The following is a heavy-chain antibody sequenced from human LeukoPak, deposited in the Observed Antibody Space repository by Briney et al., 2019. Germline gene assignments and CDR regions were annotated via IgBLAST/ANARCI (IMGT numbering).Heavy chain of an antibody. D-gene: IGHD3-22*01. CDR1: GYSISSGYY. V-gene: IGHV4-38-2*02. CDR3: ASARGDYDSSGYYYYYMDV. Sequence: SETLSLTCTVSGYSISSGYYWGWIRQPPGKGLEWIGSIYHSGSTNYNPSLKSRVTISVDTSKNQFSLRLSSVTAADTAVYYCASARGDYDSSGYYYYYMDVWGKGTTVTVSS. CDR2: IYHSGST. J-gene: IGHJ6*03.